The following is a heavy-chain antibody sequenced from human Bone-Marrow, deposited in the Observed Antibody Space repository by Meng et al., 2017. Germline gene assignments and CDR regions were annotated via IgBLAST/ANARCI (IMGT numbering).Heavy chain of an antibody. CDR1: GYTFPDYW. CDR3: ATLDFWSGYTDMDV. CDR2: MNPNNGNT. J-gene: IGHJ6*02. V-gene: IGHV1-8*02. Sequence: ASVKVSCKASGYTFPDYWLHWLRRAPGQGLEWMGWMNPNNGNTAYAQKFQGRVTMTRNTSISTAYMELSSLRSEDTAVYYCATLDFWSGYTDMDVWGQGTTVTVSS. D-gene: IGHD3-3*01.